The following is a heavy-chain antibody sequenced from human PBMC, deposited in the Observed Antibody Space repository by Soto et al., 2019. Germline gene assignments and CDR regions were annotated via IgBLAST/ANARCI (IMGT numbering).Heavy chain of an antibody. CDR2: IYYSGST. J-gene: IGHJ4*02. CDR3: ARHRGYCSSTRWYALDY. CDR1: GGSIISYY. V-gene: IGHV4-59*08. D-gene: IGHD2-2*01. Sequence: PSETLSLTCSVSGGSIISYYWSWIRQTPGKGLEWIGYIYYSGSTNYNPSLKSRVTISVDTSKNQFSLKLSSVTAADTAVYYCARHRGYCSSTRWYALDYWGPGTLVTVSS.